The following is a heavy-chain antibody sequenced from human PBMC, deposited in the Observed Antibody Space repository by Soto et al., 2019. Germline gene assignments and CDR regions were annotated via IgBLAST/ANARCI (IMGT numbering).Heavy chain of an antibody. CDR3: ARDGCLLRFYFDY. D-gene: IGHD3-22*01. CDR2: IYYSGST. J-gene: IGHJ4*02. Sequence: SETLSHTHNYSGSPISTGSYYGGWIRQPPGKGLEWIGSIYYSGSTYYNPSLKSRVTISVDTSKNQFSLKLSSVTAADTAVYYCARDGCLLRFYFDYWGQG. V-gene: IGHV4-39*02. CDR1: GSPISTGSYY.